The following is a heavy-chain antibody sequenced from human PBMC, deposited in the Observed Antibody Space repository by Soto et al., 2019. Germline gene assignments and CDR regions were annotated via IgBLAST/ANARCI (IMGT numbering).Heavy chain of an antibody. D-gene: IGHD2-2*01. Sequence: PGGSLRLSCAASGFTFSSYAMSWVRQAPGKGLEWVSAISGSGGSTYYADSVKGRFTISRDNSKNTLYLQMNSLRAEDTAVYYCAKEEIVVVPAAPGGVFEIWGQGTTVTVSS. J-gene: IGHJ3*02. V-gene: IGHV3-23*01. CDR3: AKEEIVVVPAAPGGVFEI. CDR1: GFTFSSYA. CDR2: ISGSGGST.